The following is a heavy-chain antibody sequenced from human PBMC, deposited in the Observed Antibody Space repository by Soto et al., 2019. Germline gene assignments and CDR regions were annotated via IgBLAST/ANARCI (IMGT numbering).Heavy chain of an antibody. CDR3: ARPRWGFKAAFDI. CDR2: INHSGST. J-gene: IGHJ3*02. Sequence: SETLSLTCAVYGGSFSGYYWSWIRQPPGKGLEWIGEINHSGSTNYNPSLKSRVTISVDTSKNQFSLKLSSVTAADTAVYYCARPRWGFKAAFDIWGQGTMGTVSS. V-gene: IGHV4-34*01. CDR1: GGSFSGYY. D-gene: IGHD7-27*01.